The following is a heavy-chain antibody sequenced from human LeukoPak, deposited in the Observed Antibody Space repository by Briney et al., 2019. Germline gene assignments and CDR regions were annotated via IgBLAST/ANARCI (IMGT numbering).Heavy chain of an antibody. J-gene: IGHJ3*02. CDR2: IIPIFGTA. V-gene: IGHV1-69*13. CDR3: ARDGLIAVDAFDI. Sequence: SVMVSCKASGGTFSSYAISWVRQAPGQGLEWMGGIIPIFGTANYAQKFQGRVTITADESTSTAYMELSSLRSEDTAVYYCARDGLIAVDAFDIWGQGTMVTVSS. D-gene: IGHD6-19*01. CDR1: GGTFSSYA.